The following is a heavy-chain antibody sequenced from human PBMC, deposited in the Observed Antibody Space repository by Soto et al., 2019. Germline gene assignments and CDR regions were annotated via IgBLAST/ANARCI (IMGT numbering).Heavy chain of an antibody. D-gene: IGHD6-13*01. CDR3: ASTYSISWYWFDP. V-gene: IGHV2-26*04. J-gene: IGHJ5*02. Sequence: QVTVKESGPVLVKPTETLTLTCTVSGFSLSNAGLGVSWIRQPPGKALEWLAHIFSNDEKSYSTSLKSRLTISKDPSKSQVVLIMTNMDPVDTATYYCASTYSISWYWFDPWGQGTLVTVSS. CDR2: IFSNDEK. CDR1: GFSLSNAGLG.